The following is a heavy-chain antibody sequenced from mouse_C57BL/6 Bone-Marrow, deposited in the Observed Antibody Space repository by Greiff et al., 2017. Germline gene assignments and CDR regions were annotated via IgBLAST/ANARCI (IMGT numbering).Heavy chain of an antibody. Sequence: VKLQQPGAELVMPGASVKLSCKASGYTFTSYWMHWVKQRPGQGLEWIGEIDPSDSYTNYNQKFKGKSTLTVDKSSSTAYMQLSSLTSEDSAVYYCARRGYGSSYDWYFDVWVTGTTVTGSS. CDR1: GYTFTSYW. D-gene: IGHD1-1*01. CDR3: ARRGYGSSYDWYFDV. J-gene: IGHJ1*03. V-gene: IGHV1-69*01. CDR2: IDPSDSYT.